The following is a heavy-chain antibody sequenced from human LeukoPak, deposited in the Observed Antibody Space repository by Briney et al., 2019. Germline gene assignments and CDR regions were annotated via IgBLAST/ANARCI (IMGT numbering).Heavy chain of an antibody. CDR2: ISGSGGST. CDR1: GFTFSSYA. J-gene: IGHJ4*02. CDR3: ARDLRLTVVTPGS. Sequence: PGGSLRLSCAASGFTFSSYAMSWVRQAPGKGLEWVSAISGSGGSTYYADSVKGRFTISRDNSKNTLYLQMNSLRAEDTAVYYCARDLRLTVVTPGSWGQGTLVTVSS. V-gene: IGHV3-23*01. D-gene: IGHD4-23*01.